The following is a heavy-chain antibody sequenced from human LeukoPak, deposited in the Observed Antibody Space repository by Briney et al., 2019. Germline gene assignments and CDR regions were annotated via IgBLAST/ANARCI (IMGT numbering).Heavy chain of an antibody. D-gene: IGHD2-21*02. V-gene: IGHV4-31*03. Sequence: SETLSLTCTVSGGSISSGGYYWSRIRQHPGKGVEWIGYIYYSGSTYDNPSLKSRVTISVDTSKNQFSLKLSSVTAADTAVYYCARGLLFSWFDPWGQGTLVTVSS. CDR1: GGSISSGGYY. CDR2: IYYSGST. CDR3: ARGLLFSWFDP. J-gene: IGHJ5*02.